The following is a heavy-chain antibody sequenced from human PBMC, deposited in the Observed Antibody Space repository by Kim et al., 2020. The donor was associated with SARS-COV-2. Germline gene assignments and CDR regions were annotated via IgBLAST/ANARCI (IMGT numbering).Heavy chain of an antibody. V-gene: IGHV1-18*01. Sequence: ASMKVSCKASGYTFTDYGFSWVRQAPGQGLEWMGWIDSDNGNTNYAQNLQGRVTMTADTSTSTAYMELMSLRSDDTAMYYCVRGHDGKIVGEYWGQGAVVTVSS. CDR2: IDSDNGNT. D-gene: IGHD1-26*01. CDR3: VRGHDGKIVGEY. CDR1: GYTFTDYG. J-gene: IGHJ4*02.